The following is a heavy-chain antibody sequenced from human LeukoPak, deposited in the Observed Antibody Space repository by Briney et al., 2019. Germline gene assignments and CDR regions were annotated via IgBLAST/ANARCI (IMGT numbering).Heavy chain of an antibody. J-gene: IGHJ4*02. D-gene: IGHD1-1*01. V-gene: IGHV1-2*02. Sequence: GASVKVSCKASGYTFTGYYMHWLRQAPGQGLEWMGWINPNSGGTNYAQKFQGRVTMTRDTSISTAYMELSRLRSDDTAVYYCASLDKGNDVVFDYWGQGTLVTVSS. CDR2: INPNSGGT. CDR1: GYTFTGYY. CDR3: ASLDKGNDVVFDY.